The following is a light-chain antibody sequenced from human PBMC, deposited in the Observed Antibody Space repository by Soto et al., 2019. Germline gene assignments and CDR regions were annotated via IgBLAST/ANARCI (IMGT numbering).Light chain of an antibody. CDR1: SGSVSTSYS. V-gene: IGLV8-61*01. CDR3: ALYMGGGIWV. Sequence: QTVVTQEPSFSVSPGGTVTLTCGLNSGSVSTSYSPSWYQQPPGQAPRTLIYSTNSRSSVVPDRFSGSILGNKAALTITGAQADDESDYYCALYMGGGIWVFGGGTKLTVL. CDR2: STN. J-gene: IGLJ3*02.